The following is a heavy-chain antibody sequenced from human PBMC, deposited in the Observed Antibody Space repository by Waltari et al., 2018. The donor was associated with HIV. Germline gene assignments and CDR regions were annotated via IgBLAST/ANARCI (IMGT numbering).Heavy chain of an antibody. V-gene: IGHV3-15*01. D-gene: IGHD3-22*01. J-gene: IGHJ4*02. Sequence: EVQLVESGGGLVKPGGSLRLSCAASGFTFSNAWMSWVRQAPGKGLEWVGRIKSKTDGGTTDYAAPVKGRFTISRDDSKNTRYLQMNSLKTEDTAVYYCTTGITMIVVGGTLFDYWGQGTLVTVSS. CDR3: TTGITMIVVGGTLFDY. CDR2: IKSKTDGGTT. CDR1: GFTFSNAW.